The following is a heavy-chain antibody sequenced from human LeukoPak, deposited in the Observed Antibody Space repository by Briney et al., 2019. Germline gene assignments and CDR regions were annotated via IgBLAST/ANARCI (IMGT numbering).Heavy chain of an antibody. CDR1: GGSFSGYY. CDR3: ARRFGSGWYPRRDYFDY. V-gene: IGHV4-34*01. D-gene: IGHD6-19*01. Sequence: SETLSLTCAVYGGSFSGYYWSWIRQPPGKGLEWIGEINHSGSTNYNPSLKSRVTISVDTSKNQFSLKLSSVTAADTAVYYCARRFGSGWYPRRDYFDYWGQGTLVTVSS. J-gene: IGHJ4*02. CDR2: INHSGST.